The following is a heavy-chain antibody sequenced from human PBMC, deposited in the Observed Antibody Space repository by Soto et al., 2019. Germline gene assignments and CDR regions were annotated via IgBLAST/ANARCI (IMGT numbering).Heavy chain of an antibody. CDR2: IYYSGST. CDR1: GSSISSYY. Sequence: QVQLQESGPGLVKPSETLSLTCTVSGSSISSYYWSWIRQPPGKGLEWIGYIYYSGSTNYNPSLTSRVTISVDTSKNQFSLKLSSVTAADTAVYYCARVSVSGWATTSNWFDPWGQGTLVTVSS. V-gene: IGHV4-59*01. D-gene: IGHD6-19*01. J-gene: IGHJ5*02. CDR3: ARVSVSGWATTSNWFDP.